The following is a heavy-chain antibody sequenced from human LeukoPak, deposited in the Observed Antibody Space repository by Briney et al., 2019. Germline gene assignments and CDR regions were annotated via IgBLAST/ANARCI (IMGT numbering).Heavy chain of an antibody. CDR1: GFTLGDYA. CDR2: FGTRSTSV. CDR3: AREVSEGFDF. Sequence: GGSLRLSCTASGFTLGDYAMSWIRQAPGKGLEWVSSFGTRSTSVYHAGSVKGRFAISRDNAKNSLYLQMNSLRAEDTALYYCAREVSEGFDFWGQGTLVTVSS. V-gene: IGHV3-21*01. J-gene: IGHJ4*02. D-gene: IGHD3-22*01.